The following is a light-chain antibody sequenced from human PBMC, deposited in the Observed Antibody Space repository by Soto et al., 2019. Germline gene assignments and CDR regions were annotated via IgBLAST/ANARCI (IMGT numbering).Light chain of an antibody. V-gene: IGKV3-11*01. J-gene: IGKJ4*01. CDR3: QQRSNWPST. CDR2: DAS. CDR1: QSVSGY. Sequence: EIVLTQSPATLSLSPGNRATLSCRASQSVSGYLAWYQQKPGQAPRLLIYDASNRATGIPARFSGSGSGTEFTLPLTSLEPEDFAVYYCQQRSNWPSTFGGGTKVEI.